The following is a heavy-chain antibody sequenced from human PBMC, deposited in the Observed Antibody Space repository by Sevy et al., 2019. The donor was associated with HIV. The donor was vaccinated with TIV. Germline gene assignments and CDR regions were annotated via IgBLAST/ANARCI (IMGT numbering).Heavy chain of an antibody. Sequence: GGSLRLSCAASGSTFSNYAMHWVRQTPDRGLEWVAVVSYDGADTSYADSVKGRFTVSRDNSKSKLYLQMNSLRDDDSAVYFCARFPPQRAFDIWGQGTTVTVSS. CDR1: GSTFSNYA. CDR2: VSYDGADT. V-gene: IGHV3-30*04. J-gene: IGHJ3*02. CDR3: ARFPPQRAFDI.